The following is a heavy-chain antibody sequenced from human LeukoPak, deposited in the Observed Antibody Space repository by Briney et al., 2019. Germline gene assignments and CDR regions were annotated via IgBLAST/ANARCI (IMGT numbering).Heavy chain of an antibody. CDR3: ARMEYCSSTSCLDYYYGMDV. V-gene: IGHV1-18*01. CDR2: ISGYSGNA. D-gene: IGHD2-2*01. Sequence: ASVNVSCKASGYTFSNFGLTWVRQAPGQGLEWMGWISGYSGNANYAQKFQDRVVMTTDRSTSTAYMELRSVRSDDTAVYYCARMEYCSSTSCLDYYYGMDVWGQGTTVTVSS. J-gene: IGHJ6*02. CDR1: GYTFSNFG.